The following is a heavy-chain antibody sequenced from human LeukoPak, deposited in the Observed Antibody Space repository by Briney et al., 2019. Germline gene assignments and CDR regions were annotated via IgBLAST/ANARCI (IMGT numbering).Heavy chain of an antibody. CDR1: GFTFSSYG. V-gene: IGHV3-23*01. D-gene: IGHD2-21*01. Sequence: QPGGTLRVSCAASGFTFSSYGMTWVRQAPGKGLEWVSAISGSGGSTYYADSVKGRFTISRDNSKNTLYLQMNSLRAEDTAVYYCAKSLDSRPAVNWFDPWGQGTLVTVSS. J-gene: IGHJ5*02. CDR3: AKSLDSRPAVNWFDP. CDR2: ISGSGGST.